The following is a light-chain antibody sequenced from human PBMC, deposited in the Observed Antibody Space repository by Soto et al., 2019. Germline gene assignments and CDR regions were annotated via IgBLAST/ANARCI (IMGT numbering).Light chain of an antibody. CDR3: HQYGSSPRT. CDR1: QSVSSNF. V-gene: IGKV3-20*01. CDR2: GAS. J-gene: IGKJ1*01. Sequence: EIVLTQSPGTLSLSPGDRATLSCRASQSVSSNFLAWYQQKPGQAPRLLIYGASIRATGIPDRFSDSGSGTDFTLTIRRLEPEDFAIYFCHQYGSSPRTFGQGTKVEIK.